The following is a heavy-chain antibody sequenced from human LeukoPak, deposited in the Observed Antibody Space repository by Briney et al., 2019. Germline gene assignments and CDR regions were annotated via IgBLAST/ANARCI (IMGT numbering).Heavy chain of an antibody. V-gene: IGHV1-69*01. J-gene: IGHJ6*02. CDR1: GGTFSIYA. D-gene: IGHD2-2*01. Sequence: SVKVSCTASGGTFSIYAISWVRQAPGQGLEWMGGIIPIFGTANYAQKFQGRVTITADESTSTAYMELSSLRSEDTAVYYCARASCSSTSCYSYYYYGMDVWGQGTTVTVSS. CDR2: IIPIFGTA. CDR3: ARASCSSTSCYSYYYYGMDV.